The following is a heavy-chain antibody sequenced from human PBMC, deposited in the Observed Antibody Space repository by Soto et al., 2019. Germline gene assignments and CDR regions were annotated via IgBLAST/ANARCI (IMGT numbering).Heavy chain of an antibody. D-gene: IGHD5-18*01. CDR2: ISAYNGNT. CDR3: ARDHKQLWLQGSLDY. V-gene: IGHV1-18*04. Sequence: QVPLVQSGAEVKKPGASVKVSCKASGYTFTSYGISWVRQAPGQGLEWMGWISAYNGNTNYAQKLQGRVTMTTDTSTSTAYMELRSLRSDDTAVYYCARDHKQLWLQGSLDYWGQGTLVTVSS. CDR1: GYTFTSYG. J-gene: IGHJ4*02.